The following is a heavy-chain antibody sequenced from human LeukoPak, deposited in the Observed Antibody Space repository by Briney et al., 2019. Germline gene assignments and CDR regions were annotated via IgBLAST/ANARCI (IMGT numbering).Heavy chain of an antibody. CDR3: ARDPCYGLGELSPAY. CDR1: GFTFSSYW. CDR2: IKQDGSEK. J-gene: IGHJ4*02. V-gene: IGHV3-7*01. Sequence: SGGSLRLSCAASGFTFSSYWMSWVRQAPGKRLEWVANIKQDGSEKYYVDSVKGRFTISRDNAKNSLYLQMNSLRAEDTAVYYCARDPCYGLGELSPAYWGQGTLVTVSS. D-gene: IGHD3-16*02.